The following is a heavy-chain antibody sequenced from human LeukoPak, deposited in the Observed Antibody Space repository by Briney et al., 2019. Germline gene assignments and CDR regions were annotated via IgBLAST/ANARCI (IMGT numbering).Heavy chain of an antibody. CDR1: GFTFSSYA. CDR3: AKDVLAGYGSTSGCYYLDV. J-gene: IGHJ6*03. Sequence: EAGGSLRLSCAASGFTFSSYAMSWVRQAPGKGLEWVSAISGSGGSTYYADSVKGRFTISRDNSKNTLYLQMNRLRAQDTAVYYCAKDVLAGYGSTSGCYYLDVWGKGTTVTVS. D-gene: IGHD6-13*01. V-gene: IGHV3-23*01. CDR2: ISGSGGST.